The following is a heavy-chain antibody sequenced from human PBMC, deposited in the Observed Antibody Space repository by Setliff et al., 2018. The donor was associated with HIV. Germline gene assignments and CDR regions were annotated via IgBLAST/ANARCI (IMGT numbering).Heavy chain of an antibody. CDR1: GFTFSGFA. V-gene: IGHV3-64D*09. J-gene: IGHJ4*02. CDR2: ISYNGGNI. Sequence: GGSLRLSCLASGFTFSGFAMHWFRQAPGKGLEYLSVISYNGGNIRYADSVKGRFTVSRDNSRNTVFLQMNSLTIEDTAVYYCVKDSLGWDSRGTFDYWGQGTLVTVSS. D-gene: IGHD1-26*01. CDR3: VKDSLGWDSRGTFDY.